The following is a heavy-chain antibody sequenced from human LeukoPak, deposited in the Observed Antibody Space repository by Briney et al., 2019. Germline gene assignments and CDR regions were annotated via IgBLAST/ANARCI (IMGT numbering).Heavy chain of an antibody. V-gene: IGHV3-30*04. J-gene: IGHJ4*02. CDR1: GFTFSSYA. Sequence: GGSLRLSCAASGFTFSSYAMHWVRQAPGKGLEWVAVISHDGSNKYYADSVKGRFTISRDNSKNTLYLQMNSLRVEDTAVYYCARDLSGVTGYTYGRGIDYWGQGTLVTVSS. CDR3: ARDLSGVTGYTYGRGIDY. CDR2: ISHDGSNK. D-gene: IGHD5-18*01.